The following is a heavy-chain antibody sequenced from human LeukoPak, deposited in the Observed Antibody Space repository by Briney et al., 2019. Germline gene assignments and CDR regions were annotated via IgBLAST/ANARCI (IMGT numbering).Heavy chain of an antibody. V-gene: IGHV4-59*08. CDR1: GGSISTYY. Sequence: PSETLSLTCTVSGGSISTYYWSWIRQPPGKGLEWIGYIYYSGNTNYNPSLKSRVTISIDTSKSQFSPKLTSVTAADTAVYYCARLPTVTTMGYWGQGTLVTVSS. CDR3: ARLPTVTTMGY. CDR2: IYYSGNT. D-gene: IGHD4-17*01. J-gene: IGHJ4*02.